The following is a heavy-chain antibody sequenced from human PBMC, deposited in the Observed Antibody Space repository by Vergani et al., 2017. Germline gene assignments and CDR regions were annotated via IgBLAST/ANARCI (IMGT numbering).Heavy chain of an antibody. D-gene: IGHD2-2*01. CDR3: ARGKASAFDI. Sequence: QVQLQQWGAGLLKPSETLSLTCAVYGGSFSGYYWGWIRQPPGKGLEWIGEINHSGSTNYNPSLKSRVTISGDTSKNQFSLKLSSVTAADTAVYYCARGKASAFDIWGQGTMVTVSS. CDR1: GGSFSGYY. J-gene: IGHJ3*02. CDR2: INHSGST. V-gene: IGHV4-34*01.